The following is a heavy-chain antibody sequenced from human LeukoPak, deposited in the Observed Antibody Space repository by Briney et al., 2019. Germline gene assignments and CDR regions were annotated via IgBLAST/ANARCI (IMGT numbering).Heavy chain of an antibody. V-gene: IGHV4-31*03. CDR3: ARGLRYCSGGSCLPVVSGLDY. Sequence: PSETLSLTCTVSGGSISSGGYYWSWIRQHPGKGLEWIGYIYYSGSTYYNPSLRSRVTISVDTSKNQFSLKLNSVTAADTAVYYCARGLRYCSGGSCLPVVSGLDYWGQGTLVTVSS. D-gene: IGHD2-15*01. CDR2: IYYSGST. CDR1: GGSISSGGYY. J-gene: IGHJ4*02.